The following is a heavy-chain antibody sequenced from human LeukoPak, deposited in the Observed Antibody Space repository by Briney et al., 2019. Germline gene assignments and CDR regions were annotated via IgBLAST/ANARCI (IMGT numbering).Heavy chain of an antibody. D-gene: IGHD1-26*01. Sequence: SETLSLTCTVSGVSISSSTYYWGWIRQPPGKGLEWIGSIYYSGSTYYNPSLKSRVTISVDTSKNQFSLKLSSVTAADTAVYYCAREFGAWEYYMDVWGKGTTVTISS. J-gene: IGHJ6*03. CDR3: AREFGAWEYYMDV. V-gene: IGHV4-39*02. CDR1: GVSISSSTYY. CDR2: IYYSGST.